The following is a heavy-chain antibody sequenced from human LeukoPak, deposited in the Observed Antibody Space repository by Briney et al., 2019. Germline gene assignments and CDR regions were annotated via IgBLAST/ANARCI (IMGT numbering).Heavy chain of an antibody. Sequence: PGGSLRLSCAASGFTLSSYDMHWVRQVTGKGLEWVLSIGTTGDTHYAVSVKGRFTISRENAKNSLYLQMSSLSAGDTAVYYCARSFYGDYRYWGQRTLVTVSS. CDR2: IGTTGDT. D-gene: IGHD4-17*01. CDR3: ARSFYGDYRY. CDR1: GFTLSSYD. V-gene: IGHV3-13*01. J-gene: IGHJ4*02.